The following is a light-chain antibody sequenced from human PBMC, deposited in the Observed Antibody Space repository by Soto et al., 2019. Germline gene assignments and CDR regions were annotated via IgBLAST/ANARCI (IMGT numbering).Light chain of an antibody. V-gene: IGKV3-15*01. CDR1: QSISSR. Sequence: ETVMTQSPATLSVSPGETATLSCRASQSISSRLAWFQHKPGQAPRLLIYGASTRATGIPARFSGSGSGTEFTLTISSLQSEDFAVYYCQQYDYWRTFGQGTKVEI. J-gene: IGKJ1*01. CDR3: QQYDYWRT. CDR2: GAS.